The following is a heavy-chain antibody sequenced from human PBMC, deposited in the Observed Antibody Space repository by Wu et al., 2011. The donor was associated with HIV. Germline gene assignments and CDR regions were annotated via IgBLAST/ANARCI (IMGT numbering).Heavy chain of an antibody. V-gene: IGHV5-51*01. Sequence: VQLVQSSTEVKEPGESLKISCKGSGYTFINYWIGWVRQMPGKGLEWMGIIFPYDSQTRYSPSFQGQVTISADKSISTAYLQWSSLKASDTAMYYCARLVGTNFDYWGQGNPGPPSPQ. CDR2: IFPYDSQT. CDR3: ARLVGTNFDY. D-gene: IGHD1-14*01. J-gene: IGHJ4*02. CDR1: GYTFINYW.